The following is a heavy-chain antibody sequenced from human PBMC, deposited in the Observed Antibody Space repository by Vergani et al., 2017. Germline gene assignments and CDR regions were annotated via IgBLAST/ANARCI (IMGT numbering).Heavy chain of an antibody. V-gene: IGHV4-61*02. Sequence: QVQLQESGPGLVKPSQTLSLTCTVSGGSISSGSYYWSWIRQPAGKGLEWIGRIYTSGSTNYNPSLKSRVTISVDTSKNQFSLKLSSVTAADTAVYYCAAGYSSGWYSDAFDIWGQGTMVTVSS. J-gene: IGHJ3*02. CDR2: IYTSGST. D-gene: IGHD6-19*01. CDR3: AAGYSSGWYSDAFDI. CDR1: GGSISSGSYY.